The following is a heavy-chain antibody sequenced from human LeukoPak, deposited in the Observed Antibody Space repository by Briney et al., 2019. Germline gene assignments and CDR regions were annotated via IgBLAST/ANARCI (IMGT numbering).Heavy chain of an antibody. CDR3: AGYSSSWDNWVDP. CDR2: ISSSSSYT. J-gene: IGHJ5*02. V-gene: IGHV3-11*06. CDR1: GFTFSDYY. D-gene: IGHD6-13*01. Sequence: GESLRLSCAASGFTFSDYYMSWVRQAPGKGLEWVSYISSSSSYTNYADSVKGRFTISRDNAKNSLYLQMNSLRAEDTAVYYCAGYSSSWDNWVDPWGQGTLVTVSS.